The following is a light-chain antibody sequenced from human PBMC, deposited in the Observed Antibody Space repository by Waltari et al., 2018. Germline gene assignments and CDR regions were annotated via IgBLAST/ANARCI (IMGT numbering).Light chain of an antibody. Sequence: QLVLTQSPSASASLGASVKLTCTLSSGHSSNVVAWLQQRPEKGPRYLMKVNSDGSHRKGDEIPDRFSGSSSGAERYLTISSLQSEDEADYYCQTGGHGTWVFGGWTKLTVL. J-gene: IGLJ3*02. CDR3: QTGGHGTWV. V-gene: IGLV4-69*01. CDR1: SGHSSNV. CDR2: VNSDGSH.